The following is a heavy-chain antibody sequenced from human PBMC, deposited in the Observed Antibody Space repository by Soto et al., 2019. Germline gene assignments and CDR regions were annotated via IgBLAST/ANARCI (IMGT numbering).Heavy chain of an antibody. CDR1: GYSFTSYW. CDR3: ARLGITTSYRMDV. Sequence: GESLKISCKASGYSFTSYWISWVRQMPGKGLEWMGRIDPSDSYTNYSPSFQGHVTISTDKSISTAYLQWSSLKASDTAMYYCARLGITTSYRMDVWGQGTTVTVSS. D-gene: IGHD4-4*01. J-gene: IGHJ6*02. V-gene: IGHV5-10-1*01. CDR2: IDPSDSYT.